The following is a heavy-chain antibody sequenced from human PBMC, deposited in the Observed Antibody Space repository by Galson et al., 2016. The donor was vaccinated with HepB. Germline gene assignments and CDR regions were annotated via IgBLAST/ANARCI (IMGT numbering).Heavy chain of an antibody. Sequence: TLSLTCNVSGGSITSYGYYWSWIRQHPGKGLEWIGYIYHSGSTYYNPSPESRITMSVDTSKNQFSLKQSSVTAADTAVYYCARHRRRSDSAGWFFDFWGRGTLVTVSS. V-gene: IGHV4-31*03. CDR3: ARHRRRSDSAGWFFDF. D-gene: IGHD1-14*01. J-gene: IGHJ2*01. CDR2: IYHSGST. CDR1: GGSITSYGYY.